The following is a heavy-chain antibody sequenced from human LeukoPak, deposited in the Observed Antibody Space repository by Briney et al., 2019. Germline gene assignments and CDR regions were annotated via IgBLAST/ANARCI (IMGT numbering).Heavy chain of an antibody. CDR1: GGSISSGSYY. CDR3: ARHDYGYCDDGDY. J-gene: IGHJ4*02. Sequence: SQTLSLTCTVSGGSISSGSYYWSRIRQPAGKGLEWIGRIYTSGRTYYNPSRKSQVTITDNTYNNQYLLKLSPVTAAAADMHYRARHDYGYCDDGDYWGQGTLVTVSS. V-gene: IGHV4-61*02. D-gene: IGHD3-16*01. CDR2: IYTSGRT.